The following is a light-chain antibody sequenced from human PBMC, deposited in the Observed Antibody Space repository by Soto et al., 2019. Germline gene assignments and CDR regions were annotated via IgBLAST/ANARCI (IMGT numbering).Light chain of an antibody. CDR3: QRYGRSPLT. V-gene: IGKV3-20*01. J-gene: IGKJ1*01. CDR2: GAS. Sequence: VLTQSPGTLSLSPGERATLSCRASQSVSSSDFAWFQQKPGQAPRLLIYGASSRATGIPERFSGSGSGTDFTLTISKLEPEDFAVYYCQRYGRSPLTFGQGTKVEIK. CDR1: QSVSSSD.